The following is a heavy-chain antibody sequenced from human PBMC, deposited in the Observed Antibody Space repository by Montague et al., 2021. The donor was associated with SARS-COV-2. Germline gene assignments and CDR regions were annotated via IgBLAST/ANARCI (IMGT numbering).Heavy chain of an antibody. CDR2: SCSGGCDT. Sequence: SLRLSCAASGFTFDTFAMHWVRQAPGKGLEWVAVSCSGGCDTYYAESVKGRFTISRDNSRNTLYLQMKSLRAEDTAVYYCAKADDSFDSGIDHWGQGTLVTVSS. D-gene: IGHD6-19*01. CDR1: GFTFDTFA. J-gene: IGHJ4*02. V-gene: IGHV3-23*01. CDR3: AKADDSFDSGIDH.